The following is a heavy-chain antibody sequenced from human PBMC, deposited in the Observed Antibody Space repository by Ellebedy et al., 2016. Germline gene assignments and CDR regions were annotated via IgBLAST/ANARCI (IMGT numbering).Heavy chain of an antibody. CDR1: GDSIDRYY. Sequence: SETLSLXXTVSGDSIDRYYWSWIRQPPEKGLEWIGYIYYSGTTNYNPSLKSRVTISVDTSKNQLFLKLSSVTAADTAVYYCARGSGRDSGGWVNPWGQGTLVTVSS. CDR2: IYYSGTT. D-gene: IGHD1-1*01. J-gene: IGHJ5*02. V-gene: IGHV4-59*13. CDR3: ARGSGRDSGGWVNP.